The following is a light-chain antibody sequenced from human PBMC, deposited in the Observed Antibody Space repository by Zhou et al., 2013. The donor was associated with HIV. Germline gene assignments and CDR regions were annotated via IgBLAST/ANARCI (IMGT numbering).Light chain of an antibody. CDR2: GAS. Sequence: DIVLTQSPGFLSLSPGESATLSCRASQSLSSDYLSWYQQKPGQAPRLLIYGASIRDTGIPARFTGSGSGTEFTLTISSLQSEDFAIYYCQQYHDWVTFGGGTKVEIK. V-gene: IGKV3-15*01. CDR3: QQYHDWVT. J-gene: IGKJ4*01. CDR1: QSLSSDY.